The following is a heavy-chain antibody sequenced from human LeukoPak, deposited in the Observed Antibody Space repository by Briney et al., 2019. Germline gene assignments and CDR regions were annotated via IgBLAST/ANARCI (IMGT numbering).Heavy chain of an antibody. CDR3: ARHSGGIAAAGTNSGFDY. J-gene: IGHJ4*02. V-gene: IGHV5-51*01. CDR2: IYPGDSDT. CDR1: GYSFISYW. Sequence: GESLKISCKGSGYSFISYWIGWVRQMPGKGLEWMVIIYPGDSDTRYSPSFQGQVTISADKSISTAYLQWSSLKASDTAMYYCARHSGGIAAAGTNSGFDYWGQGTLVTVSS. D-gene: IGHD6-13*01.